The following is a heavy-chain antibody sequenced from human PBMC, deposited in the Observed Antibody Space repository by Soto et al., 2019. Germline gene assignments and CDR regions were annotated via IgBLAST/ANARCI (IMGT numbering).Heavy chain of an antibody. CDR1: GFTFSSYG. J-gene: IGHJ4*02. D-gene: IGHD6-6*01. V-gene: IGHV3-30*18. CDR2: ISYDGSNK. CDR3: AKDFRPIAARPTAGFDY. Sequence: GGSLRLSCAASGFTFSSYGMHWVRQAPGKGLEWVAVISYDGSNKYYADSVKGRFTISRDNSKNTLYLQMNSLRAEDTAVYYCAKDFRPIAARPTAGFDYWGQGTLVTVSS.